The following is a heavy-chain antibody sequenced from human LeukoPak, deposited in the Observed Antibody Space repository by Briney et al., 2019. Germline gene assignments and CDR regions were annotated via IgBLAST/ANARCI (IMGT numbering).Heavy chain of an antibody. CDR3: ARDRYYDSSGYLLDTLDAFDI. J-gene: IGHJ3*02. V-gene: IGHV4-38-2*02. D-gene: IGHD3-22*01. Sequence: KSSETLSLTCAVSGYSISSGYYWGWIRQPPGKGLEWIGSIYHSGSTYNNPSLKSRVTISGDTSKNQFSLKLSSVTAADTAVYYCARDRYYDSSGYLLDTLDAFDIWGQGTMVTVSS. CDR2: IYHSGST. CDR1: GYSISSGYY.